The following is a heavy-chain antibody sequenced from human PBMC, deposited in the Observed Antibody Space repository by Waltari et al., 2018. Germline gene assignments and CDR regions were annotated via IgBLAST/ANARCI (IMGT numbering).Heavy chain of an antibody. J-gene: IGHJ4*02. CDR2: ISFDGSDK. V-gene: IGHV3-30*18. CDR3: AKGHDDFGDYFDN. CDR1: GFPFSTYG. D-gene: IGHD4-17*01. Sequence: QVHLVESGGGVVQPERSLKLSCAASGFPFSTYGIHWVRQAPGKGLEWVAVISFDGSDKYYADSVKGRFTISRDNFKNTLYLQMHSLRPEDTAMYYCAKGHDDFGDYFDNWGQGTLVTVSS.